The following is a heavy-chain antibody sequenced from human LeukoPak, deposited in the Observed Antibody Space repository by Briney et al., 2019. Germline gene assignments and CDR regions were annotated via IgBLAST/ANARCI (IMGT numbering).Heavy chain of an antibody. V-gene: IGHV4-30-2*01. D-gene: IGHD3-22*01. Sequence: SSETLSLTCAVSGGSISSGGYSWSWIRQPPGKGLEWIGYIYHSGSTYYNPSLKSRVTISVDRSKNQFSLKLSSVTAADTAVYYCARALSGYYGLRAFDIWGQGTMVTVSS. J-gene: IGHJ3*02. CDR2: IYHSGST. CDR1: GGSISSGGYS. CDR3: ARALSGYYGLRAFDI.